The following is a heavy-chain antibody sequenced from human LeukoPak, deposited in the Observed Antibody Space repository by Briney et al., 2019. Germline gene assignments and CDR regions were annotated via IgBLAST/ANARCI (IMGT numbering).Heavy chain of an antibody. J-gene: IGHJ4*02. CDR3: AREPAYYDFWSGYYQPPYYFDY. V-gene: IGHV4-34*01. Sequence: SETLSLTCAVYGGSFSGYYWSWIRQPPEKGLEWIGEINHSGSTNYNPSLKSRVTISVDTSKNQFSLKLSSVTAADTAVYYCAREPAYYDFWSGYYQPPYYFDYWGQGTLVTVSS. CDR2: INHSGST. CDR1: GGSFSGYY. D-gene: IGHD3-3*01.